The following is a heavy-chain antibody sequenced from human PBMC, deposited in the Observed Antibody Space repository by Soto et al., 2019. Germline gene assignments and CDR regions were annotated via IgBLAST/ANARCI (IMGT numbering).Heavy chain of an antibody. Sequence: QVQLVQSGAEVKKPGSSVKVSCKASGGTFSSYTISWVRQAPGQGLEWMGRIIPILGIANYAQKFQGRVTITTDKSTSTAYMELSSLRSEDTAVYYCARDRAVGFGELCNWGQGTLVTVSS. J-gene: IGHJ4*02. CDR2: IIPILGIA. D-gene: IGHD3-10*01. V-gene: IGHV1-69*08. CDR3: ARDRAVGFGELCN. CDR1: GGTFSSYT.